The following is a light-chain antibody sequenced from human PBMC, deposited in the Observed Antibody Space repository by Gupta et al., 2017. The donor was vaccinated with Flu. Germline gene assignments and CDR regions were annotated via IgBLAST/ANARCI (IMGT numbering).Light chain of an antibody. V-gene: IGKV1-5*03. CDR1: QSISSW. Sequence: IQMSQYPSTLPASVGDRVTITCRASQSISSWLTWYQQKPGKAPKLLIYKASSLQSGVPSRFSGSGSGTEFTLTISSLQPDDFATYYCQQYYSYLITFGPGTRVEIK. CDR2: KAS. CDR3: QQYYSYLIT. J-gene: IGKJ5*01.